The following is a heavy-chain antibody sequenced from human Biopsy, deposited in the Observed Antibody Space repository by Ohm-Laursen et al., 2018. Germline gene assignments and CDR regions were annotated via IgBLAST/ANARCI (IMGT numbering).Heavy chain of an antibody. CDR3: ARGDYFDSNGYFWFDP. CDR2: IFNSANT. D-gene: IGHD3-22*01. Sequence: SQTLSLTCTVSGGSISSGGSFWSWIRQGPGKGLEWSGYIFNSANTYYNPSLKNLITISGDTSKNQFSLKLTSVTAADTAVYYCARGDYFDSNGYFWFDPWGQGTLVTVSS. CDR1: GGSISSGGSF. J-gene: IGHJ5*02. V-gene: IGHV4-31*01.